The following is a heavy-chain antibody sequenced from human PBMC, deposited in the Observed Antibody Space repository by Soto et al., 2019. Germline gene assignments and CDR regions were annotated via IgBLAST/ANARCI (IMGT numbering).Heavy chain of an antibody. Sequence: QVQLQESGPGLVKPSQTLSLTCTVSGGSISSGGYYWSWIRQHPGKGLEWIGYIYYSGSTHYNPSLKSRVTISVDTSKNQSSLKQSSVTAADTAVYYCARALTTVTLFDPWGQGTLVTVSS. D-gene: IGHD4-17*01. CDR2: IYYSGST. CDR1: GGSISSGGYY. CDR3: ARALTTVTLFDP. V-gene: IGHV4-31*03. J-gene: IGHJ5*02.